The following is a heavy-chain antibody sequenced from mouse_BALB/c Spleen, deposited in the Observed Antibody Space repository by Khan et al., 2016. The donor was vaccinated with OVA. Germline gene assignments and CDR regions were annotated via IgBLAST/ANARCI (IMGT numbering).Heavy chain of an antibody. CDR1: GYTLTNYG. D-gene: IGHD2-1*01. CDR2: INTYTGEP. V-gene: IGHV9-3-1*01. J-gene: IGHJ3*01. CDR3: ASSNRNYWFAY. Sequence: QIQLVQSGPELKKPGETVKISCKASGYTLTNYGMNWVKQAPGKGLKWMGWINTYTGEPTYAEDFKGRIAFSLETSASTAYLQINNLKNEDSATYICASSNRNYWFAYWGQGTLVTVSA.